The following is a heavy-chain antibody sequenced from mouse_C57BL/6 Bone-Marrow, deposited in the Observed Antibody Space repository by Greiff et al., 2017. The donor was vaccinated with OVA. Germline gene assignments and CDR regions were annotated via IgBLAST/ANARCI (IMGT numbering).Heavy chain of an antibody. J-gene: IGHJ2*01. CDR3: ARVRDYGSSYLDY. D-gene: IGHD1-1*01. CDR1: GYAFTNYL. Sequence: VQLVESGAELVRPGTSVKVSCKASGYAFTNYLIEWVKQRPGQGLEWIGVINPGSGGTNYNEKFKGKATLTADKSSSTAYMQLSSLTSEDAAVYFCARVRDYGSSYLDYWGQGTTLTVSS. V-gene: IGHV1-54*01. CDR2: INPGSGGT.